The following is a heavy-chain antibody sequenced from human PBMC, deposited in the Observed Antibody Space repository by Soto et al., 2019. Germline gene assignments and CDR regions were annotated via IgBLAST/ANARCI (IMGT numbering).Heavy chain of an antibody. CDR3: TRANWYSEY. Sequence: SETLSLTCQESGTSLSDYYWGWIRHSPGKGLEGFGYIYDTGGTNYNPSFNSRVTMSVDTSKNRVSLNLTSLIVADTAIYFCTRANWYSEYWGQGTLVTVSS. CDR1: GTSLSDYY. V-gene: IGHV4-59*13. CDR2: IYDTGGT. J-gene: IGHJ4*02. D-gene: IGHD7-27*01.